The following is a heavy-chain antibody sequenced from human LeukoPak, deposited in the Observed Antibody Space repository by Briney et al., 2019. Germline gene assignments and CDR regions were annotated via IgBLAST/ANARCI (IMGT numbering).Heavy chain of an antibody. D-gene: IGHD2-8*02. CDR1: GGSTRGYY. CDR3: ARVLRGGYYFDY. V-gene: IGHV4-59*12. Sequence: PSETLSLTCTVSGGSTRGYYWSWIRQPPGKGLEWIGYIYYSGSTNYNPSLESRVTISVDTSERQFSLKLSSVTAADTAVYYCARVLRGGYYFDYWGQGTLVTVSS. J-gene: IGHJ4*02. CDR2: IYYSGST.